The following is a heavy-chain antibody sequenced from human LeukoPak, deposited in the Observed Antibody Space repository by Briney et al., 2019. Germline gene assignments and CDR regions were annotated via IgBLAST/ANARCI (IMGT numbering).Heavy chain of an antibody. V-gene: IGHV3-23*01. D-gene: IGHD6-19*01. CDR1: GVTPYNYS. CDR3: ARRSGIAVAGAFDY. Sequence: PGGFPKLSCAASGVTPYNYSLRWGRPAPGEGLEGVPGISGSGDSTYYADSVKGRFTISRDNSKNTLYLQMNSLRAEDTAVYYCARRSGIAVAGAFDYWGQGTLVTVSS. CDR2: ISGSGDST. J-gene: IGHJ4*02.